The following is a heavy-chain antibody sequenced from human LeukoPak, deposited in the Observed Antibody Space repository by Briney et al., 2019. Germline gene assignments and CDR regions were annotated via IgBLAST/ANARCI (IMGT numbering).Heavy chain of an antibody. Sequence: ASVKVSCKVSGYTFTGYYMHWVRQAPGQGLEWMGWIDPNSGGTNYAQKFLGSVTMTGDTSINTAFMELSRLRSDDTAIYYCARGRGTTMVRGVITNYFDLWGRGSLVTVSS. V-gene: IGHV1-2*02. CDR3: ARGRGTTMVRGVITNYFDL. J-gene: IGHJ2*01. CDR1: GYTFTGYY. CDR2: IDPNSGGT. D-gene: IGHD3-10*01.